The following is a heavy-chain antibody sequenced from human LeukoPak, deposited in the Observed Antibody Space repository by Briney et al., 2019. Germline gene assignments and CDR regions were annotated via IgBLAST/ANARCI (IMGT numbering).Heavy chain of an antibody. Sequence: GASVKVSCKASGYTFTGYYMHCVRQAPGQGLEWMGIINPSGGSTSYAQKFQGRVTMTRDTSTSTVYMELSSLRSDDTAVYYCARPDISSTSWEDAFDIWGQGTMVTVSS. J-gene: IGHJ3*02. CDR2: INPSGGST. D-gene: IGHD2-2*01. V-gene: IGHV1-46*01. CDR3: ARPDISSTSWEDAFDI. CDR1: GYTFTGYY.